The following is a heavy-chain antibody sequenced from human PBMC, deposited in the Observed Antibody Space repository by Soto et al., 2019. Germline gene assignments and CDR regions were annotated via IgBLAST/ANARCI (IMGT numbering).Heavy chain of an antibody. CDR2: ISYDGSNK. Sequence: GGSLRLSCAASGFTFSTYDMHWVRQAPGKGLEWVAVISYDGSNKYYADSVKGRFTISRDNSKNTLYLQMNSLRADDTAVYYCAKGYCSGVSCPVDYWGQGTLVTVSS. V-gene: IGHV3-30*18. D-gene: IGHD2-15*01. CDR1: GFTFSTYD. CDR3: AKGYCSGVSCPVDY. J-gene: IGHJ4*02.